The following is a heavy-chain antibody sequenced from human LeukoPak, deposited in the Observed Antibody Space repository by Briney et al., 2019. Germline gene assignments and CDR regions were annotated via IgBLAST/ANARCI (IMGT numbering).Heavy chain of an antibody. CDR3: ARTAALDYGDYAPYFDY. CDR1: GGSISSGGYC. Sequence: SQTLSLTCTVSGGSISSGGYCWSWIRQHPGKGLDRIGYIYYSGSTYYNPSLKSRVTISVDTSKNQFSLKLSSVTAADTAVYYCARTAALDYGDYAPYFDYWGQGTLVTVSS. D-gene: IGHD4-17*01. J-gene: IGHJ4*02. CDR2: IYYSGST. V-gene: IGHV4-31*03.